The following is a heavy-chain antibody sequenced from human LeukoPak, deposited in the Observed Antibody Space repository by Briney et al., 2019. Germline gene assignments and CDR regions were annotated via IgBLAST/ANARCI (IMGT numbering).Heavy chain of an antibody. V-gene: IGHV3-9*01. Sequence: PGRSLRLSCAASGFTFVDYAIHWIRQVPGKGLEWVSGISWNSASIGYADSVKGRFTISRDNAKNSVFLQMSSLRADDTAVYYCARGHYGLDVWGQGTTVTVSS. J-gene: IGHJ6*02. CDR3: ARGHYGLDV. CDR1: GFTFVDYA. CDR2: ISWNSASI.